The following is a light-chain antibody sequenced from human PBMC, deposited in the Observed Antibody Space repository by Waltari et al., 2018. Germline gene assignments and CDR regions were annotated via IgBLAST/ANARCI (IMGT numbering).Light chain of an antibody. CDR1: NSNIGGNS. J-gene: IGLJ3*02. V-gene: IGLV1-44*01. CDR2: NDN. CDR3: AVWDDSLGGV. Sequence: QSVLTQPPSVSGTPGQRVTISCSGSNSNIGGNSVNWYQQLPGTAPKLLIYNDNKGPAGVPDRFSAPTSGTSASLAITGLQSEDEADYYCAVWDDSLGGVFGGGTKLTVL.